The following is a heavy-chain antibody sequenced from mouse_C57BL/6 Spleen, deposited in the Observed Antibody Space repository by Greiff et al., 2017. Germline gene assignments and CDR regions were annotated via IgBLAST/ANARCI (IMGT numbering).Heavy chain of an antibody. CDR3: ARVYYGSSYCWYFDV. D-gene: IGHD1-1*01. V-gene: IGHV3-6*01. Sequence: ESGPGLVKPSQSLSLTCSVTGYSITSGYYWNWIRQFPGNKLEWMGYISYDGSNNYNPSLKNRISITRDTSKNQFFLKLNSVTTEDTATYYCARVYYGSSYCWYFDVWGTGTTVTVSS. J-gene: IGHJ1*03. CDR2: ISYDGSN. CDR1: GYSITSGYY.